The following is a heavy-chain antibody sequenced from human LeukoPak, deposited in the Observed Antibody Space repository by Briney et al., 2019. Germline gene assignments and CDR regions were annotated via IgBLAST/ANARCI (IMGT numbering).Heavy chain of an antibody. CDR3: ARGGRGKLWFRELVYGVGTKNWFDP. D-gene: IGHD3-10*01. J-gene: IGHJ5*02. CDR2: MNPNSGNT. CDR1: GYTFTSYD. V-gene: IGHV1-8*01. Sequence: ASVKVSCKASGYTFTSYDINWVRQATGHGLEWMGWMNPNSGNTGYAQKFQGRVTMTRNTSISTAYMELSSLRSEDTAVYYCARGGRGKLWFRELVYGVGTKNWFDPWGQGTLVTVSS.